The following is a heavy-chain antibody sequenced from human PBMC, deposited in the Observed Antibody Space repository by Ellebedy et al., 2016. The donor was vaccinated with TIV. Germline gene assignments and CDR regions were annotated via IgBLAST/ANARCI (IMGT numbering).Heavy chain of an antibody. CDR2: IIPMFGTA. CDR1: GGTFSNYA. J-gene: IGHJ4*02. CDR3: ARWVQGSSGWYERNYFDY. Sequence: ASVKVSCKASGGTFSNYAISWVRQAPGQGLEWMGGIIPMFGTANYAQRFQGRVTIIADESTSTAYMELSSLRSDDTAVYYCARWVQGSSGWYERNYFDYWGQGTLVTVSS. D-gene: IGHD6-19*01. V-gene: IGHV1-69*13.